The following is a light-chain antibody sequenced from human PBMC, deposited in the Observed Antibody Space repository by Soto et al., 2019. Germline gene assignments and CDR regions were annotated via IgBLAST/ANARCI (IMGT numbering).Light chain of an antibody. Sequence: EIVLTQSPSTLSLSPGERATLSCRASQSVSSNLAWYQQKPGQAPRLLIYGASSRDNGIPARFSGSGSGTEFTLTISSLQSEDFAVYSCQQHNNWPPITFGQGTRLEI. V-gene: IGKV3-15*01. CDR2: GAS. CDR3: QQHNNWPPIT. J-gene: IGKJ5*01. CDR1: QSVSSN.